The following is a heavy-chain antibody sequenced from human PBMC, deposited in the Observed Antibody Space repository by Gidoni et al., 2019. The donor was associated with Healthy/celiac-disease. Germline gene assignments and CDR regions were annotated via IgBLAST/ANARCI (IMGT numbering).Heavy chain of an antibody. V-gene: IGHV1-18*01. CDR3: ARSYPYGDYGFDY. J-gene: IGHJ4*01. Sequence: QVHLVQPGAEVKKPGASVQVSCKASGYPFTSYGISWVRQAPGQGLEWMGWFSAYNGNTNYAKKLQGRVTMTTDTTTSTAYMELRGLRSDDTAVYYCARSYPYGDYGFDYWGQGTLVTVSS. CDR2: FSAYNGNT. CDR1: GYPFTSYG. D-gene: IGHD4-17*01.